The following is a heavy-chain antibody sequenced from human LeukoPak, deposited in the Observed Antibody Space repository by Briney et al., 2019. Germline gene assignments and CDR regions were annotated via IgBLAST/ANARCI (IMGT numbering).Heavy chain of an antibody. V-gene: IGHV4-61*02. CDR2: IYTSGSP. CDR1: GGSISSGSYY. J-gene: IGHJ4*02. Sequence: TTQTLSLTXTVSGGSISSGSYYWSWIRQPAGEGLEWIGRIYTSGSPNYNPSLKSRFTISVDTSKNQFSLKLSSVTAADTAVYYCAREPRTYYYDSSGYFEDYWGQGTLVTVSS. D-gene: IGHD3-22*01. CDR3: AREPRTYYYDSSGYFEDY.